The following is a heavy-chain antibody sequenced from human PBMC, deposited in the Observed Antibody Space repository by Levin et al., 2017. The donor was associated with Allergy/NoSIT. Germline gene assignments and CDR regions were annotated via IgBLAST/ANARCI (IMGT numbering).Heavy chain of an antibody. CDR1: GFTFTIYD. Sequence: ASVKVSCKASGFTFTIYDIHWVRQAPGQGLEWVGRLNPNTGGTDSAQKFMGRVTMTRDTSATTAFMELTRLRPDDTAIYYCARETIAAPPYNWFDTWGQGALVTVSS. CDR2: LNPNTGGT. D-gene: IGHD6-13*01. J-gene: IGHJ5*02. CDR3: ARETIAAPPYNWFDT. V-gene: IGHV1-2*06.